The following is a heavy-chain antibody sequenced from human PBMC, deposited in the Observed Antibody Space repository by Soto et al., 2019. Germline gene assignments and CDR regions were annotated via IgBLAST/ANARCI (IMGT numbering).Heavy chain of an antibody. V-gene: IGHV3-13*01. CDR3: VRVNADAYDV. Sequence: EVQLVESGGDLVQPGGSLRLSCAASGFSFSNHDMHWVRQPKGKGLEWVSGITTGGNAYFADSVTGRFSISRENAKNSFYLQTSSLRAEDTAMYYCVRVNADAYDVWGQGTMVTVS. J-gene: IGHJ3*01. CDR2: ITTGGNA. CDR1: GFSFSNHD.